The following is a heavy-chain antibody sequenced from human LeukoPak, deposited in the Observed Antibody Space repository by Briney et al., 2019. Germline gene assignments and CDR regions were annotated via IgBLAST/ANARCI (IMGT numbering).Heavy chain of an antibody. J-gene: IGHJ4*02. CDR3: ARVRGSSSWYYFDY. D-gene: IGHD6-13*01. CDR2: INSDGSST. Sequence: GGSLRLSCAASGFTFSSYWMSWVRQAPGKGLVWVSRINSDGSSTSYADSVKGRFTISRDNAKNTLYLQMNSLRAEDTAVYYCARVRGSSSWYYFDYWGQGTLVTVSS. V-gene: IGHV3-74*01. CDR1: GFTFSSYW.